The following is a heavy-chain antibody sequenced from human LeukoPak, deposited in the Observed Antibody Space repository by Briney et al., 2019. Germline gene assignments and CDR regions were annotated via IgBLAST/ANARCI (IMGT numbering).Heavy chain of an antibody. V-gene: IGHV3-53*01. CDR1: GFTVSSNY. Sequence: GGSLRLSCAASGFTVSSNYMSWVRQAPGKGLEWVSLIYSGGSTYYADSVKGRFTISRDNSKNTLYLQMNSLRAEDTAVYYCARDHVSSDWHDAFDIWGQGTMVTVSS. D-gene: IGHD6-19*01. J-gene: IGHJ3*02. CDR2: IYSGGST. CDR3: ARDHVSSDWHDAFDI.